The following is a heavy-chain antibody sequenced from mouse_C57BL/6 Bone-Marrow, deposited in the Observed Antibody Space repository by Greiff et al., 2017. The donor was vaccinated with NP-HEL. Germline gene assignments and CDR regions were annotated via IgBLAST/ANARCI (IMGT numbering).Heavy chain of an antibody. J-gene: IGHJ4*01. CDR1: GFTFSSYA. V-gene: IGHV5-4*01. D-gene: IGHD4-1*01. CDR2: ISDGGSYT. CDR3: ARDRGPGSYYAMDY. Sequence: EVMLVESGGGLVKPGGSLKLSCAASGFTFSSYAMSWVRQTPEKRLEWVATISDGGSYTYYPDNVKGRFTISRDNAKNNLYLQMSHLKSEDTAMYYCARDRGPGSYYAMDYWGQGTSVTVSS.